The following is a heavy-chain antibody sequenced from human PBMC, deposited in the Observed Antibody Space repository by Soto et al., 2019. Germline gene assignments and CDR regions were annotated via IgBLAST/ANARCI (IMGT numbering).Heavy chain of an antibody. D-gene: IGHD2-8*02. J-gene: IGHJ2*01. CDR1: GFTFNRYG. Sequence: QVQLVESGGGVVQPGRSLRLSCAASGFTFNRYGMHWVRQAPGKGLEWVALIWYDGSNKYYADSVKGRFTISRDNSKNKLYLQMNSLRAEDTAVYYCARDWSRAPYFDLWGRGTLVTVSS. CDR3: ARDWSRAPYFDL. V-gene: IGHV3-33*01. CDR2: IWYDGSNK.